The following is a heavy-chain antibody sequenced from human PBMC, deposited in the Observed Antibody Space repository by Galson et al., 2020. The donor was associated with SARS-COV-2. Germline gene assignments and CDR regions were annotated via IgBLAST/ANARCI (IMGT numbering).Heavy chain of an antibody. CDR2: INAGNGNT. J-gene: IGHJ4*02. CDR3: ARARITGTTYILGF. Sequence: ASVKVSCKASGYTFTNYAMHWVRQAPGQRLEWMGWINAGNGNTKYSQKFQGRVTITRDTSASTAYMELSSLRSEDTAVYYCARARITGTTYILGFWGQGTLVTVSS. CDR1: GYTFTNYA. V-gene: IGHV1-3*01. D-gene: IGHD1-20*01.